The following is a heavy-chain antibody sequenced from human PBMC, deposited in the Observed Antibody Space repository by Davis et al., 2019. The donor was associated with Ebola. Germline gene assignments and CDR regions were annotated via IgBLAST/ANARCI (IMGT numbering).Heavy chain of an antibody. Sequence: MPGGSLRLSCAVSGGSISSSNWWSWVRQPPGKGLEWIGEIYHSGSTNYNPSLKSRVTISVDKSKNQFSLKLSSVTAADTAVYYCARADIVVVVAAFDYWGQGTLVTVSS. CDR2: IYHSGST. D-gene: IGHD2-15*01. CDR3: ARADIVVVVAAFDY. CDR1: GGSISSSNW. J-gene: IGHJ4*02. V-gene: IGHV4-4*02.